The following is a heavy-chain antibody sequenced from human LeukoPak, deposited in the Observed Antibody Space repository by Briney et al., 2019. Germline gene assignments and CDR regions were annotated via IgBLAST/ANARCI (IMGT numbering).Heavy chain of an antibody. CDR2: INHSGST. CDR1: GGSFSGYY. J-gene: IGHJ4*02. Sequence: SETLSLTCAVYGGSFSGYYWSWIRQPPGKGLEWIGEINHSGSTNYNPSLKSRVTISVDTSKNQFSLKLSSVTAADTAVYYCARRGQGATNTYWGQGTLVIVSS. V-gene: IGHV4-34*01. CDR3: ARRGQGATNTY. D-gene: IGHD1-1*01.